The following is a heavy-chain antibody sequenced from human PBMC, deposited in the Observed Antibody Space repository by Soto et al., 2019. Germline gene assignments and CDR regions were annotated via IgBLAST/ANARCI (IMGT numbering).Heavy chain of an antibody. CDR2: IIPIFGTA. CDR3: ARTSVDMASTTGTTYYYYGMDV. V-gene: IGHV1-69*13. J-gene: IGHJ6*02. D-gene: IGHD1-1*01. CDR1: GGTFSSYA. Sequence: ASVKVSCKASGGTFSSYAISWVRQAPGQGLEWMGGIIPIFGTANYAQKFQGRVTITADESTSTAYMELSSLRSEDTAVYYCARTSVDMASTTGTTYYYYGMDVWGQGTTVTVCS.